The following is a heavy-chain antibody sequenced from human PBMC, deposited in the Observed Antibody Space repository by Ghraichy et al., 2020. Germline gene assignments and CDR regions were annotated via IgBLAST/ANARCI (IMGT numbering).Heavy chain of an antibody. CDR2: IYYSGST. D-gene: IGHD2-21*01. CDR1: GGSISSSSYY. Sequence: SETLSLTCTVSGGSISSSSYYWGWIRQPPGKGLEWIGSIYYSGSTYYNPSLKSRVTISVDTSKNQFSLKLSSVTAADTAVYYCARHRGRHIVVVIAIPAANWFDPWGQGTLVTVSS. J-gene: IGHJ5*02. CDR3: ARHRGRHIVVVIAIPAANWFDP. V-gene: IGHV4-39*01.